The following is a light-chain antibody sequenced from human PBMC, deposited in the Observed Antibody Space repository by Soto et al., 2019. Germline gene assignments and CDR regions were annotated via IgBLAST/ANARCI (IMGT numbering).Light chain of an antibody. CDR2: GAS. V-gene: IGKV3-15*01. CDR1: QSVGSN. J-gene: IGKJ1*01. Sequence: EILMTQSPATLSVSPGEGATLSCRASQSVGSNLAWYQQKPGQAPRLLIYGASTWATGIPARFSGSGSGTDFILTISSLQSEDSAVYYCQQYNNWPRTFGQGTKVEIK. CDR3: QQYNNWPRT.